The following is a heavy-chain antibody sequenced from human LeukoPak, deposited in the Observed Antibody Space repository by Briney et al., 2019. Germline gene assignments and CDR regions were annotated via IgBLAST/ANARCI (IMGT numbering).Heavy chain of an antibody. J-gene: IGHJ4*02. CDR2: IKSDGSST. CDR1: GFTFSSYW. V-gene: IGHV3-74*01. CDR3: ARDGETYYYGSGFLDY. D-gene: IGHD3-10*01. Sequence: PGGSLRLSCAASGFTFSSYWMHWVRQAPGRGLVWVSRIKSDGSSTSYADSVKGRFTISRDNAKNTLYLQMNSLRAEDTAVYYCARDGETYYYGSGFLDYWGQGTLVTVSS.